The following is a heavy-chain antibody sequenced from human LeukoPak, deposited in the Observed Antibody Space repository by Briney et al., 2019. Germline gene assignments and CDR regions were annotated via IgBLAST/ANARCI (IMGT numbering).Heavy chain of an antibody. CDR1: GGSISSYY. J-gene: IGHJ4*02. CDR3: AAVVDTAMVNPFDY. Sequence: SETLSLTCTVSGGSISSYYWSWIRQPPGKGLEWIGYIYYSGSTNYNPSLRSRVTISVDTSKNQFSLKLSSVTAADTAVYYCAAVVDTAMVNPFDYWGQGTLVTVSS. V-gene: IGHV4-59*01. CDR2: IYYSGST. D-gene: IGHD5-18*01.